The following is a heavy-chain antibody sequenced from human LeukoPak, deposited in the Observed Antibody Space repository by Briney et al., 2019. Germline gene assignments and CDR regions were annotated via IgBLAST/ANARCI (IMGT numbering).Heavy chain of an antibody. V-gene: IGHV1-8*03. CDR1: GYTFTSYG. CDR3: ARGDSSGYYYWDY. CDR2: MNPNSGNT. Sequence: ASVKVSCKASGYTFTSYGINWVRQATGQGLEWMGWMNPNSGNTGYAQKFQGRVTITRNTSISTAYMELSSLRSEDTAVYYCARGDSSGYYYWDYWGQGTLVTVSS. J-gene: IGHJ4*02. D-gene: IGHD3-22*01.